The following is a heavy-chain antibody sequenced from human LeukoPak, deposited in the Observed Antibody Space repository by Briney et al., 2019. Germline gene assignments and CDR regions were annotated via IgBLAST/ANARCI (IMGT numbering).Heavy chain of an antibody. CDR2: ISYDGINK. J-gene: IGHJ4*02. V-gene: IGHV3-30*18. D-gene: IGHD5-18*01. CDR3: AKERRTAMGYYFDY. CDR1: GFTFTTYG. Sequence: TGGSLRLSCAASGFTFTTYGMHWVRQAPGKGLEWVAVISYDGINKYYADSVKGRFTISRDKSKNTLYLQMNSLRAEDTAVYYCAKERRTAMGYYFDYWGQGTLVTVSS.